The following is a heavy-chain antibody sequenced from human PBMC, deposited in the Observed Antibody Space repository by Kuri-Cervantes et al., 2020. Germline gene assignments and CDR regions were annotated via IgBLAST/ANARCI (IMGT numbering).Heavy chain of an antibody. V-gene: IGHV3-11*01. CDR3: AKGPSTSSPRYFDY. CDR1: GFTFSDYY. CDR2: ISGSGSTI. J-gene: IGHJ4*02. Sequence: GGSLRLSCAASGFTFSDYYMTWIRQAPGKGLEWTSYISGSGSTIHYADSVKGRFTISRDNAKNSLYLQMNSLRAEDTAVYYCAKGPSTSSPRYFDYWGQGTLVTVSS.